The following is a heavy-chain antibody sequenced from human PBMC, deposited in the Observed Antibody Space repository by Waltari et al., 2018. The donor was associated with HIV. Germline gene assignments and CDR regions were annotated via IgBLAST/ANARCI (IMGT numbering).Heavy chain of an antibody. Sequence: EAQLLESGGGLVQPGGSLRLSCAASGFTFSRYGFRGFRQAPGKGLGWVSGIRGGSGSTDYADSVKGRFTISRDNSKNTLYLQMNSLRAEDTAVYYCAKSGGWYYYERSGYAGIWGQGTMVTVSS. J-gene: IGHJ3*02. D-gene: IGHD3-22*01. V-gene: IGHV3-23*01. CDR1: GFTFSRYG. CDR3: AKSGGWYYYERSGYAGI. CDR2: IRGGSGST.